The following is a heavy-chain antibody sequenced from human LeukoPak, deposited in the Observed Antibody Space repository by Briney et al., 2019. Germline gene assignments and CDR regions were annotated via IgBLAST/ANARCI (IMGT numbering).Heavy chain of an antibody. J-gene: IGHJ3*02. CDR2: IHYSGGT. Sequence: SETPSLTCTVSGDSISSYYWSWIRQPPGKALEWIGYIHYSGGTNYNPSLKSRITMSVDTSKNQFSLKLSSVTAADTAVYYCARHEPKGDHQNAFDMWGQGTKVTVSS. D-gene: IGHD2-21*02. CDR3: ARHEPKGDHQNAFDM. CDR1: GDSISSYY. V-gene: IGHV4-59*08.